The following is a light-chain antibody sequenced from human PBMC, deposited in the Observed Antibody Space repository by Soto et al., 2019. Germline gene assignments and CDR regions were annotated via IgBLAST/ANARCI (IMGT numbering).Light chain of an antibody. J-gene: IGLJ1*01. CDR3: CSYAGSSTFYV. CDR1: SSDVGSYNL. V-gene: IGLV2-23*02. Sequence: QSALTQPASMSGSPGQSITISCTGTSSDVGSYNLVSWYQQHPGKAPKLMIYEVSKRPSGVSNRFSGSKSGNTASLTISGLQPEDEADYYCCSYAGSSTFYVFGTGTQVTVL. CDR2: EVS.